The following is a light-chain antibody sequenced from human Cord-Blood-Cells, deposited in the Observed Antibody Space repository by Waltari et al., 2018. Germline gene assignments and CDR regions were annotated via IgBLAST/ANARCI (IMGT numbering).Light chain of an antibody. CDR2: DVS. V-gene: IGLV2-11*01. CDR1: SSDVVGFHY. Sequence: QSAMTQHRSVSGSPGQSLTIPCTGTSSDVVGFHYVSWYHQHPGKAPKLMIYDVSKRPSGVPDRFSGYKSGNTASLTISGLQAEDEADYYCCSYAGSSAVFGVGTKLTVL. J-gene: IGLJ3*02. CDR3: CSYAGSSAV.